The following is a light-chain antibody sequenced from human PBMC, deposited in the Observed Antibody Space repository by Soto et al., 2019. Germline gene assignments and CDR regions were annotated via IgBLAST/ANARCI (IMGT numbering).Light chain of an antibody. Sequence: DSVMTQSPASLAVSLGERASSNWKSSQSVLDRSNNKSHLAWYQQKPGQPPKLLISWASTRESGVPDRFSGSGCGTKFILPISSMQAQDVVVYYCQQYYTAPTWTLGQGTKVDIK. CDR3: QQYYTAPTWT. CDR2: WAS. V-gene: IGKV4-1*01. J-gene: IGKJ1*01. CDR1: QSVLDRSNNKSH.